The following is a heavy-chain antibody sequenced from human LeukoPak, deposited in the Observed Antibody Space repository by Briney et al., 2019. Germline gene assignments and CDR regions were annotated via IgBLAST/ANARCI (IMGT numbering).Heavy chain of an antibody. CDR3: ARSSGGRTRGAFDI. V-gene: IGHV3-23*01. D-gene: IGHD3-16*01. CDR2: ISGSGGST. Sequence: GGSLRLSCAASGFTFSSYAMSWVRQAPGKGLEWVSAISGSGGSTYCADSVKGRFTISRDNSKNTLYLQMNSLRAEDTAVYYCARSSGGRTRGAFDIWGQGTMVTVSS. J-gene: IGHJ3*02. CDR1: GFTFSSYA.